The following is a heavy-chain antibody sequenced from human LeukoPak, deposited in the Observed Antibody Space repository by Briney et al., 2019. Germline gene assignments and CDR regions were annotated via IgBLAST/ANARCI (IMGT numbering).Heavy chain of an antibody. CDR3: ARGPRGWLQFQLFDY. CDR2: MNPNSGNT. V-gene: IGHV1-8*01. Sequence: ASVKVSCKASGYTFTSYDINWVRQATGQGLEWMGWMNPNSGNTGYAQKFQGRVTMTRNTSISTAYMELSSLRSEDTAVYYCARGPRGWLQFQLFDYWAREPWSPSPQ. CDR1: GYTFTSYD. J-gene: IGHJ4*02. D-gene: IGHD5-24*01.